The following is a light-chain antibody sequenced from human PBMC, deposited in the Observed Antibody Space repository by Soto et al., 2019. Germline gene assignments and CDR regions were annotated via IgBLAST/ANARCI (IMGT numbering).Light chain of an antibody. Sequence: SPFSLPVTPGEPASISCRSSQSLLHSNGYNYLDWYLQKPGQSPPLLIYLGSNRASGVPDRFSGSGSGTDFTLRISRVEAEDVGVYYCMQALQTPPTFGQGTRLEIK. CDR3: MQALQTPPT. CDR1: QSLLHSNGYNY. J-gene: IGKJ5*01. V-gene: IGKV2-28*01. CDR2: LGS.